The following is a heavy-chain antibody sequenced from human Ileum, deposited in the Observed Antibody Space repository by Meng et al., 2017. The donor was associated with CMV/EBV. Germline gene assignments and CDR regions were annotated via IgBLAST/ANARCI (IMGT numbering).Heavy chain of an antibody. J-gene: IGHJ4*02. CDR2: MYFSGIA. V-gene: IGHV4-39*07. CDR3: ARDLTNKWFYY. D-gene: IGHD1-26*01. CDR1: VDPISSGSPS. Sequence: QMQRRGSGPGLLKPAEPLSPTCPASVDPISSGSPSWAWFRQPPGKRLEWIGSMYFSGIADYNPSLKSRVTISLHATQKQFSLRLTSVTAADSAVYFCARDLTNKWFYYWGQGTLVTVSS.